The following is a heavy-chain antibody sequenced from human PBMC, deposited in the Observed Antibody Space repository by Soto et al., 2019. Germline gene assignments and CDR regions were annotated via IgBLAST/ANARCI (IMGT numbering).Heavy chain of an antibody. CDR1: GFTFSSYS. CDR2: ISSSSSTI. D-gene: IGHD3-10*01. J-gene: IGHJ3*02. CDR3: ARDQSLWFGELYDAFDI. V-gene: IGHV3-48*02. Sequence: PGGSLRLSCAASGFTFSSYSMNWVRQAPGKGLEWVSYISSSSSTIYYADSVKGRFTISRDNAKNSLYLQMNSLRDEDTAVYYCARDQSLWFGELYDAFDIWGQGTMGTVSS.